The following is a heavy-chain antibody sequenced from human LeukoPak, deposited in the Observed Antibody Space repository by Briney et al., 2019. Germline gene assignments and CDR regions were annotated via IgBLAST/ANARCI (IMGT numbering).Heavy chain of an antibody. CDR1: GGTFSSYA. CDR3: AREESGVTQN. J-gene: IGHJ4*02. V-gene: IGHV1-69*05. Sequence: ASVKVSCKASGGTFSSYAISWVRQAPGQGLEWMGGIIPIFGTANYAQKFQGRVTNTTDESTSTAYMELSSLRSEDTAVYYCAREESGVTQNWGQGTLVTVSS. CDR2: IIPIFGTA. D-gene: IGHD3-10*01.